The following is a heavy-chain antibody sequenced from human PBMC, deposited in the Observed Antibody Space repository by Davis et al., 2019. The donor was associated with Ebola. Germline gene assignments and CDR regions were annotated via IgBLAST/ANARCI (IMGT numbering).Heavy chain of an antibody. V-gene: IGHV3-48*01. CDR3: AADASVVTRAGAFDI. CDR2: ISGYSSTI. D-gene: IGHD4-23*01. CDR1: GITLSSYS. J-gene: IGHJ3*02. Sequence: GESLKISCAASGITLSSYSMNWVRQAPGKGLEWVSYISGYSSTISYADSVKGRFTISRDNAKNSLYLQMNSLRSEDTAVYYCAADASVVTRAGAFDIWGQGTMVTVSS.